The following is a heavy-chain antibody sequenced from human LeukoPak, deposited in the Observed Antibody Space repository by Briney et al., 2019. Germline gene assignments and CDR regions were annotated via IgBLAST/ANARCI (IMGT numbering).Heavy chain of an antibody. CDR2: INPSGGST. J-gene: IGHJ5*02. CDR1: GYTFTSYY. V-gene: IGHV1-46*01. Sequence: ASVKVSCKASGYTFTSYYMHWVRQAPGQGLEWMGIINPSGGSTSYAQKFQGRVTMTRDMSTSTIYMELSSLRSEDTAVYYCVRESECYYGSGSYECRWFDPWGLGTLVTVSS. CDR3: VRESECYYGSGSYECRWFDP. D-gene: IGHD3-10*01.